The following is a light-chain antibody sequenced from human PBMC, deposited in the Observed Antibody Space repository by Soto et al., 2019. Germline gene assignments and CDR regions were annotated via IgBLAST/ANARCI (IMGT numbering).Light chain of an antibody. CDR2: AAS. CDR3: QKYNSAPLT. CDR1: LPISNY. Sequence: DIQMTQAPSSLSASVGDRVTITCRASLPISNYLDWYQRKPGKIPNRLIYAASTLQAGVPSRRSGSGSRTDFTLTISSLQPEHVAAYYCQKYNSAPLTFGGGTKVDIK. J-gene: IGKJ4*01. V-gene: IGKV1-27*01.